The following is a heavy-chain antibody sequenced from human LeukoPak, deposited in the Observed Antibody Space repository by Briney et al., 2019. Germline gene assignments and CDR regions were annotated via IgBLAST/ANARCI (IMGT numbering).Heavy chain of an antibody. V-gene: IGHV3-23*01. J-gene: IGHJ6*02. Sequence: GGSLRLSCAASGFTFSSFAMSWVRQAPGKGLEWVSGISGSGGSTYYADSVKGQFTISRDNSENTLYLRMNSLRAEDTAVYHCAKGRKSYYYGMDVWGQGTTVTVSS. CDR2: ISGSGGST. CDR3: AKGRKSYYYGMDV. CDR1: GFTFSSFA.